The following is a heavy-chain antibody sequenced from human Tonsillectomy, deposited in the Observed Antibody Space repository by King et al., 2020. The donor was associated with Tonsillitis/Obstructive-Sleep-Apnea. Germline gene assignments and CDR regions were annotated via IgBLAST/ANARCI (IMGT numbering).Heavy chain of an antibody. CDR2: IYYSGRT. D-gene: IGHD3-10*01. V-gene: IGHV4-61*01. CDR3: ASRRITLVQGAMDV. CDR1: GGSVSSNSYY. J-gene: IGHJ6*03. Sequence: LQLQESGPGLAKPSETLSLTCTVSGGSVSSNSYYWSWIRQPPGKGLEWIGHIYYSGRTNYNPSLKSRVTISVDTSKNQFSLKLSSVTAADTAVYYCASRRITLVQGAMDVWGKGTTVTVSS.